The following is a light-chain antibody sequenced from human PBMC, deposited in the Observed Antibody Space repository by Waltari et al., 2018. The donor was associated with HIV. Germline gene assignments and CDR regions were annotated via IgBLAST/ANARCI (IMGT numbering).Light chain of an antibody. V-gene: IGLV2-14*02. J-gene: IGLJ3*02. CDR2: DVN. Sequence: QSALTQPASVSGSPGQSITISCTGTSSDVGNYNYVSWFQHHPDTAPKLMILDVNKRPAGISSRFSGSKSGKTASLIISGLQPEDEADYFCTSYTSGATWVFGGGTRVTVL. CDR1: SSDVGNYNY. CDR3: TSYTSGATWV.